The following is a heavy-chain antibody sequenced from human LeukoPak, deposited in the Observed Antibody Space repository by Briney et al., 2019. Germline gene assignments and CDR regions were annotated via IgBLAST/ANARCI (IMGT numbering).Heavy chain of an antibody. CDR1: GGSFSGYY. J-gene: IGHJ6*03. V-gene: IGHV4-34*01. Sequence: PSETLSLTCAVYGGSFSGYYWSWIRQPPGKGLEWIGEINHSGSTNYNPSLKSRVTISVYTSKNQFSLKLSSVTAADTAVYDCARRRLYYYYYTDVWGKGTTVTISS. CDR2: INHSGST. CDR3: ARRRLYYYYYTDV.